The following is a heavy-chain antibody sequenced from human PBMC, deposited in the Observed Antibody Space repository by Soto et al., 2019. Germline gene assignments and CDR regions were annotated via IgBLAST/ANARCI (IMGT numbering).Heavy chain of an antibody. D-gene: IGHD1-7*01. CDR1: GFSLSTSGMC. J-gene: IGHJ6*02. Sequence: QSGPTLVNPTQTLTLTCTFSGFSLSTSGMCVSWIRQPPGKALEWLARIDWDDDKYYSTSLKTRLTISKDTSKNQVVLTMTNMDPVDTATYYCARIPYFGTTTDPDVWGQGTTVTVSS. V-gene: IGHV2-70*11. CDR3: ARIPYFGTTTDPDV. CDR2: IDWDDDK.